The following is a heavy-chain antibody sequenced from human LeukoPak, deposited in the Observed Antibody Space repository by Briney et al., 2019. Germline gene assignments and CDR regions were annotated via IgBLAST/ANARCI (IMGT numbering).Heavy chain of an antibody. CDR2: IKQDGSSI. Sequence: GGSLRLSCAASGFTFSNHWMSWVRQAPGKGLHWVANIKQDGSSIYYVDSVRGRFTISRDNARNSLCLQMNSLRAEDTAVYYCVRDVDYWGQGTLVTVSS. CDR3: VRDVDY. J-gene: IGHJ4*02. V-gene: IGHV3-7*01. CDR1: GFTFSNHW.